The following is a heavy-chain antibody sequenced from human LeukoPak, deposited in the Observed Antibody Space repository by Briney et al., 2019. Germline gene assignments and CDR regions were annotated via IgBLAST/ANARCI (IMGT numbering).Heavy chain of an antibody. Sequence: GGSLRLSCAASGFTVSSNYMSWVRQAPGKGLQWISYISSSGRTIYYADSVKGRFTISRDNAKNSLFLQMNSLRAEDTAMYYCARGDLSGYYYSYWGQGTLVTVSS. D-gene: IGHD3-22*01. J-gene: IGHJ4*02. CDR2: ISSSGRTI. CDR1: GFTVSSNY. CDR3: ARGDLSGYYYSY. V-gene: IGHV3-48*01.